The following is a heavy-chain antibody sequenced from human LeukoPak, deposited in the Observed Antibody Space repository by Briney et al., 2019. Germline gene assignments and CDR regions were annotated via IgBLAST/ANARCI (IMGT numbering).Heavy chain of an antibody. D-gene: IGHD2-2*01. V-gene: IGHV4-39*07. CDR3: ARAGAIVVVPAANWFDP. J-gene: IGHJ5*02. CDR1: GGSITSSNYY. CDR2: INHSGST. Sequence: SETLSLTCTVSGGSITSSNYYWSWIRQPPGKGLEWIGEINHSGSTNYNPSLKSRVTISVDTSKNQFSPKLSSVTAADTAVYYCARAGAIVVVPAANWFDPWGQGTLVTVSS.